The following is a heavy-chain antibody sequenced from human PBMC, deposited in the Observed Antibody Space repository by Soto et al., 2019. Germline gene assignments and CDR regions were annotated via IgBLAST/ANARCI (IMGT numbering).Heavy chain of an antibody. CDR2: VSVSGGDT. CDR3: AKGNDSPSAAPRRPFDY. V-gene: IGHV3-23*01. D-gene: IGHD3-16*01. CDR1: GFTLSGYA. Sequence: GGSLRLSCAASGFTLSGYAMTWVRQAPGKWLEWVSTVSVSGGDTYYADSVKGRFTISRDDSKNTLYLQMNRLRAEDTAVYYCAKGNDSPSAAPRRPFDYWGQGTLVTVSS. J-gene: IGHJ4*02.